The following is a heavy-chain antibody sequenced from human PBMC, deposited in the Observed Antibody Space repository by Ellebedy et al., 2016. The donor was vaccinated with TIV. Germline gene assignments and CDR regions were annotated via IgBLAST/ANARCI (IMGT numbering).Heavy chain of an antibody. CDR2: INSGSTSK. Sequence: PGGSLRLSCESSGFNFNIYSMNWVRQAPGKGLEWVSYINSGSTSKYHADSVMGRFTISRDNDKNSLYLQMNSLRAEDTAVYYCARGGIFSWGGGGAFDIWGQGTMVTVSS. CDR1: GFNFNIYS. CDR3: ARGGIFSWGGGGAFDI. J-gene: IGHJ3*02. V-gene: IGHV3-48*04. D-gene: IGHD1-26*01.